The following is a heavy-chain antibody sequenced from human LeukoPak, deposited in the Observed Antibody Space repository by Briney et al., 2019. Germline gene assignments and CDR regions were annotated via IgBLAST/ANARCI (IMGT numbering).Heavy chain of an antibody. CDR3: ATVHTSSWAYFDY. Sequence: PGRSLRLSCAASGFMFSKFGMHWVRQAPGKGLEWVSVIWYDGSNKYYADSVKGRFTISRDNSKNTLYLQMSSLRAEDTAVYYCATVHTSSWAYFDYWGQGTLVTVSS. CDR1: GFMFSKFG. J-gene: IGHJ4*02. V-gene: IGHV3-33*01. CDR2: IWYDGSNK. D-gene: IGHD6-13*01.